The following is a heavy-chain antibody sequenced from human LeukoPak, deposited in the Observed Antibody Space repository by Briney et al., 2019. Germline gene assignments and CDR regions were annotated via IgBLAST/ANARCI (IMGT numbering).Heavy chain of an antibody. CDR1: GGTFSSYA. J-gene: IGHJ5*02. CDR2: IIPIFGTA. CDR3: ASKGAPYCGGDCHPPKTSHIQINNWFDP. V-gene: IGHV1-69*13. Sequence: GASVKVSCKASGGTFSSYAISWVRQAPGQGLEWMGGIIPIFGTANYAQKFQGRVTITADESTSTAYMELSSLRSEDTAAYYCASKGAPYCGGDCHPPKTSHIQINNWFDPWGQGTLVTVSS. D-gene: IGHD2-21*01.